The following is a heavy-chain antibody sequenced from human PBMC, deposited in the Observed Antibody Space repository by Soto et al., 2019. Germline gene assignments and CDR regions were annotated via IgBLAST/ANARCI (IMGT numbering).Heavy chain of an antibody. Sequence: SETLSLTCTVSGGSTNSRSDYCGWIRQPPGKGLEWIGSVYYSGSTHDNPSLQSRVTISVDTSRNQFSLKLISVTAADTAVYFCARQPRGPGYGERGLYFDYWGQGTLVTVSS. D-gene: IGHD3-16*01. J-gene: IGHJ4*02. CDR1: GGSTNSRSDY. CDR3: ARQPRGPGYGERGLYFDY. V-gene: IGHV4-39*01. CDR2: VYYSGST.